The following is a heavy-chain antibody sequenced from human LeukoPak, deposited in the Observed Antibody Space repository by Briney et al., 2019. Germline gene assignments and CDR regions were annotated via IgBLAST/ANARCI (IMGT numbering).Heavy chain of an antibody. CDR1: GVIVRSNY. V-gene: IGHV3-66*01. D-gene: IGHD2-15*01. J-gene: IGHJ4*02. CDR3: AKAPATSCSGVYCYPFDH. CDR2: LYHGGST. Sequence: GGSLRLSCVGSGVIVRSNYMTWVRQAPGKGLEWVSILYHGGSTYYADSVKGRFSISRDTSKNTLYLQMNSLRAEDAAVYYCAKAPATSCSGVYCYPFDHWGQGTLVTVSS.